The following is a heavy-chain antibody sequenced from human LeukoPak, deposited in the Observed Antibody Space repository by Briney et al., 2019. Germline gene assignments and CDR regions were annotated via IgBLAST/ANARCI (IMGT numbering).Heavy chain of an antibody. Sequence: QPGGSLRLSCAASGFTFSSYSMNWVRQAPGKGLEWVGFIRSKAYGGTTEYAASVKGRFTISRDDSRSIAYLQMNSLKTEDTAVYYCTRAVIEIGGSGYYPSCFDPWGQGTLVIVSS. CDR3: TRAVIEIGGSGYYPSCFDP. CDR1: GFTFSSYS. D-gene: IGHD3-22*01. V-gene: IGHV3-49*04. CDR2: IRSKAYGGTT. J-gene: IGHJ5*02.